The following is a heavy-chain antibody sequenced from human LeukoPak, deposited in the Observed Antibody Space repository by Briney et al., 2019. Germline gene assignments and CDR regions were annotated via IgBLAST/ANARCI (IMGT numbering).Heavy chain of an antibody. D-gene: IGHD6-13*01. CDR3: ARRITIAAAGWGYGMDV. CDR2: IRHDGSDK. CDR1: GSTFNNHW. J-gene: IGHJ6*02. Sequence: GGSLRLSCAASGSTFNNHWMSWVRQAPGKGLEWVANIRHDGSDKKYVDSVKGRFTISRDNAENLLFLQMNSLRAEDTAVYYCARRITIAAAGWGYGMDVWGQGTTVTVSS. V-gene: IGHV3-7*03.